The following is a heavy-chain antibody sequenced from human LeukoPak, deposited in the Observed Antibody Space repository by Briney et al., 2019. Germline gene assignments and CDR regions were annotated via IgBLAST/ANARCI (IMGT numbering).Heavy chain of an antibody. CDR3: AASSAAAGTAREYFQH. CDR2: IWYDGSNK. V-gene: IGHV3-33*08. Sequence: GGSLILSCATSGFSFGSYAMSWVRQAPGKGLEWVAVIWYDGSNKYYADSVKGRFTISRDNSKNTLYLQMNSLRTEDTAVCYCAASSAAAGTAREYFQHWGQGTLVTVSS. D-gene: IGHD6-13*01. CDR1: GFSFGSYA. J-gene: IGHJ1*01.